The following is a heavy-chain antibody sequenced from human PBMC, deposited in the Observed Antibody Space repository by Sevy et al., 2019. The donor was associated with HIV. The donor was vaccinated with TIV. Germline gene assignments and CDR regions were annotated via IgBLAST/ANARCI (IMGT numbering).Heavy chain of an antibody. D-gene: IGHD2-15*01. J-gene: IGHJ5*02. CDR2: IIPIFGTA. CDR3: ARVGYCSGGSCFTGGNWFDP. Sequence: ASVKVSCKASGGTFSSYAISWVRQAPGQGLEWMGGIIPIFGTANYSQKFQGRVTITADESTSTAYMELSSLRSEDTAVYYCARVGYCSGGSCFTGGNWFDPWGQRTLVTVSS. CDR1: GGTFSSYA. V-gene: IGHV1-69*13.